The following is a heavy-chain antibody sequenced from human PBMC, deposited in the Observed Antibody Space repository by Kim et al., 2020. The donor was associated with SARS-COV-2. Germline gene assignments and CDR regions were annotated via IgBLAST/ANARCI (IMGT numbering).Heavy chain of an antibody. CDR1: GFTFSSYA. D-gene: IGHD4-17*01. J-gene: IGHJ5*02. V-gene: IGHV3-23*01. CDR2: ISGSGGST. Sequence: GGSLRLSCAASGFTFSSYAMSWVRQAPGKGLEWVSAISGSGGSTYYADSVKGRFTISRDNSKNTLYRQMNSLRAEDTAVYYCAKDLESDYGGSPWGQGTLVTVSS. CDR3: AKDLESDYGGSP.